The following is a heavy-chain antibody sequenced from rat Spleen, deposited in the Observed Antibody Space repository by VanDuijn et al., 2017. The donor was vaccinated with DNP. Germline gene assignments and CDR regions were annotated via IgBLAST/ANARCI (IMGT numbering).Heavy chain of an antibody. CDR1: AYSITTNY. CDR3: TRGDILRSFDY. V-gene: IGHV3-3*01. Sequence: EVQLQESGPGLVKPSQSLPLTSSVTAYSITTNYWGWIRKFPGNKLEWMGYINSAGSIEYNPSLKGRISITSDTSKNQFFLQVNSVTTDDTATYYCTRGDILRSFDYWGQGVMVTVSS. CDR2: INSAGSI. D-gene: IGHD1-6*01. J-gene: IGHJ2*01.